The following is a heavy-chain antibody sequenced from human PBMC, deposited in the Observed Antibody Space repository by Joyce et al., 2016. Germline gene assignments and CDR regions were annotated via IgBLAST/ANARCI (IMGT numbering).Heavy chain of an antibody. J-gene: IGHJ3*02. CDR1: GGSFISYA. CDR3: ATGSPGAFDI. CDR2: SSPRFDTR. V-gene: IGHV1-69*06. D-gene: IGHD3-10*01. Sequence: QLVQSGAEVKKPGSSVKVSCKASGGSFISYAFSWVRQAPGQGLERMGVSSPRFDTRDYAQRFQGRVTMTADKSTSTAYMALRSLRFEDTAVYYCATGSPGAFDIWGQGTMVTVSP.